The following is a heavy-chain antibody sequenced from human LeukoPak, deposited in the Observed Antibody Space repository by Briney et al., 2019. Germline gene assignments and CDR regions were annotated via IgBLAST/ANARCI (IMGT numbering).Heavy chain of an antibody. CDR2: MKGDGSEI. V-gene: IGHV3-7*01. CDR1: GFTFSTYW. Sequence: GGSLRLSCAASGFTFSTYWMTWVRQAPGKGLEWVANMKGDGSEIYYVDSVKGRFTISRDNAKNLLYLQMNSLRAEDTAVYYCARPGYTAGYDIWGQGTLVTVSS. D-gene: IGHD3-9*01. J-gene: IGHJ3*02. CDR3: ARPGYTAGYDI.